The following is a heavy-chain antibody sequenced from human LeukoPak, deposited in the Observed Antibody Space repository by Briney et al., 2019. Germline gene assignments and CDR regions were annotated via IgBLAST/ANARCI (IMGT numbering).Heavy chain of an antibody. Sequence: ASVTVSCTSSGYTFTIYGISWVRQAPGQGLEWMGWISAYNGNTNYAQKLQGRVTMTRDTSTSTVYMELSSLRSEDTAVYYCASGSYYDILTGPYYYYGMDVWGQGTTVTVSS. CDR1: GYTFTIYG. D-gene: IGHD3-9*01. CDR3: ASGSYYDILTGPYYYYGMDV. CDR2: ISAYNGNT. J-gene: IGHJ6*02. V-gene: IGHV1-18*01.